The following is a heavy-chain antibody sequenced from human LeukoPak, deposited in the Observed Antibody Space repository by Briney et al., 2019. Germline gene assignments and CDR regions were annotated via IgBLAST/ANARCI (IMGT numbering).Heavy chain of an antibody. J-gene: IGHJ5*02. CDR2: IKQDGSEK. V-gene: IGHV3-7*03. Sequence: GGSLRLSCAASGFTFSSYWMSWVRQAPGKGLEWVANIKQDGSEKYYVDSVKGRFTVSRDNSKNTLYLQMNSLRAEDTAVYYCARREWELHQYNYFGAWGQGTLVTVSS. CDR1: GFTFSSYW. D-gene: IGHD1-26*01. CDR3: ARREWELHQYNYFGA.